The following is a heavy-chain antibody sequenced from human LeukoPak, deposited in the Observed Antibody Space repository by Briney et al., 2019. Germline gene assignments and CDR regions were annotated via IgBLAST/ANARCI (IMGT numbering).Heavy chain of an antibody. D-gene: IGHD3-10*01. V-gene: IGHV1-24*01. CDR3: ATVYGSGSYYNPYYYYYMDV. Sequence: ASVKVSCKVSGYTLTELSMHWVRQAPGKGLEWMGGFDPEDGETIYAQKFQGRVTMTEDTSTDTAYMELSSLRSEDTAVYYCATVYGSGSYYNPYYYYYMDVWGKGTTVTVSS. CDR1: GYTLTELS. J-gene: IGHJ6*03. CDR2: FDPEDGET.